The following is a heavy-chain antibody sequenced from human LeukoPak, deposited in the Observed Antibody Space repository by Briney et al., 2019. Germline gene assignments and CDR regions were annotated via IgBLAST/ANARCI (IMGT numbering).Heavy chain of an antibody. CDR3: ARPTNSGSYEP. Sequence: SSETLSLTCTVSGGSISSYYWSWIRQPPGQGLEWVGCISYRGITYYNPSLKSRVAISVDTSKNQFSLKLTSVTVADTAVYYCARPTNSGSYEPWGQGTLVTVSS. J-gene: IGHJ5*02. D-gene: IGHD3-22*01. CDR2: ISYRGIT. CDR1: GGSISSYY. V-gene: IGHV4-59*08.